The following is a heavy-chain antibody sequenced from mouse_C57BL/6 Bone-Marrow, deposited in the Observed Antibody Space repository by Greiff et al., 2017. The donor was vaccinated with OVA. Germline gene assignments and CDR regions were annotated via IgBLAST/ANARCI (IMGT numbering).Heavy chain of an antibody. J-gene: IGHJ3*01. CDR3: ARWAYGSSWTAWFAY. V-gene: IGHV1-55*01. CDR1: GYTFTSYW. D-gene: IGHD1-1*01. CDR2: IYPGSGST. Sequence: VQVVESGPELVKPGASVKIPCKASGYTFTSYWITWVKQRPGQGLEWIGDIYPGSGSTNYNEKFKSKATLTVDTSSSTAYMQLSSLTSEDSAVYYCARWAYGSSWTAWFAYWGQGTLVTVSA.